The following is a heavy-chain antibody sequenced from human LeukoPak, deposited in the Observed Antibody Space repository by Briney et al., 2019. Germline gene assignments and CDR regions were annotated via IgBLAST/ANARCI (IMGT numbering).Heavy chain of an antibody. CDR3: ARDEIEYDSSGYELNWFDP. V-gene: IGHV1-46*01. D-gene: IGHD3-22*01. Sequence: GASVKVSCKASGYTFTSYYMHWVRQAPGQGLEWMGIINPSGGSTSYAQKFQGRVTMTRDMSTSTVYMELSSLRSEDTAVYYCARDEIEYDSSGYELNWFDPWGQGTLVTVSS. J-gene: IGHJ5*02. CDR1: GYTFTSYY. CDR2: INPSGGST.